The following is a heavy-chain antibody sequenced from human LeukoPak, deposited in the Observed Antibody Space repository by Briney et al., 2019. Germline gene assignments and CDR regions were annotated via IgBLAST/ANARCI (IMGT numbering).Heavy chain of an antibody. CDR3: AREGYSDYVGKFDY. V-gene: IGHV1-69*04. J-gene: IGHJ4*02. D-gene: IGHD4-11*01. Sequence: ASVKVSCKASGGTFSSYAISWVRQAPGQGLEWMGRIIPILGIANYAQKFQGRVTITADKSTSTAYMELSSLRSEDTAVYYCAREGYSDYVGKFDYWGQGTLVTVSS. CDR1: GGTFSSYA. CDR2: IIPILGIA.